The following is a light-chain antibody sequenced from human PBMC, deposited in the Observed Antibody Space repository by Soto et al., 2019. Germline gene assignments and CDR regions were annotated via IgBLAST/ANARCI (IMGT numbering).Light chain of an antibody. CDR2: GAS. Sequence: EIVMTQSPATLSVSPGERATLSCRASQSVSSSLAWYQQKPGQAPRLLIFGASVRATDIPARFSGSGTGTEFTLTVSSLQSEDFAVYYWQQYNNWPRTFGQGTKLEIK. J-gene: IGKJ2*01. CDR3: QQYNNWPRT. CDR1: QSVSSS. V-gene: IGKV3-15*01.